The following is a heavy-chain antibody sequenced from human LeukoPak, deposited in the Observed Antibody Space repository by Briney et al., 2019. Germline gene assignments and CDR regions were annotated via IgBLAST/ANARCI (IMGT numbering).Heavy chain of an antibody. V-gene: IGHV1-2*02. CDR3: ARDPGYSYGLDP. Sequence: GASVKVSCKASGYTFTGYYMHWVRQAPGQGLEWMGWINPNSGGTNYAQKFQGRVTMTWDTSISTAYMELSRLRSDDTAVYYCARDPGYSYGLDPWGQGTLVTVSS. CDR2: INPNSGGT. D-gene: IGHD5-18*01. J-gene: IGHJ5*02. CDR1: GYTFTGYY.